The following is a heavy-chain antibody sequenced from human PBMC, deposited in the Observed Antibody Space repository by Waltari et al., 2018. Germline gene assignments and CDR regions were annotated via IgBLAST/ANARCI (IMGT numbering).Heavy chain of an antibody. D-gene: IGHD3-9*01. J-gene: IGHJ5*02. CDR2: IIPILGIA. V-gene: IGHV1-69*02. CDR1: GGTFSRYT. Sequence: QVQLVQSGAEVKKPGSSVKVSCKASGGTFSRYTIRWVRQAPGQGLEWMGRIIPILGIANYAQKFQGRVTITADKSTSTAYMELSSLRSEDTAVYYCARVRSGYDITNWFDPWGQGTLVTVSS. CDR3: ARVRSGYDITNWFDP.